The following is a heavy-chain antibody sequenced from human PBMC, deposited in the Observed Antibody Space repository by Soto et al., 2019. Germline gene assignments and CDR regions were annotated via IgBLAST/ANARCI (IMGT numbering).Heavy chain of an antibody. CDR1: GYTFTSYG. J-gene: IGHJ5*02. V-gene: IGHV1-18*01. CDR3: AREVRMSSFPPKVVWFDP. D-gene: IGHD3-22*01. Sequence: QVQLVQSGAEVKKPGASVKVSCKASGYTFTSYGISWVRQAPGQGLEWMGWISAYNGNTNYAQKLQGRVTMTTDTSTSTAYMELRSLRSDDTAVYYCAREVRMSSFPPKVVWFDPRGQGTLVTVSS. CDR2: ISAYNGNT.